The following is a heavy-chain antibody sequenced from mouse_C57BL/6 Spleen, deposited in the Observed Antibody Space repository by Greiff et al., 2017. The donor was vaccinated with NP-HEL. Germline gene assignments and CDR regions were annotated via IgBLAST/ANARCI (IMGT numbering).Heavy chain of an antibody. V-gene: IGHV5-17*01. D-gene: IGHD2-5*01. J-gene: IGHJ4*01. CDR2: ISSGSSTI. CDR1: GFTFSDYG. CDR3: ARPATIVTSYYAMDY. Sequence: EVQGVESGGGLVKPGGSLKLSCAASGFTFSDYGMHWVRQAPEKGLEWVAYISSGSSTICYADTVKGRFTISRDNAKNTLFLQMTSLRSEDTAMYYCARPATIVTSYYAMDYWGQGTSVTVSS.